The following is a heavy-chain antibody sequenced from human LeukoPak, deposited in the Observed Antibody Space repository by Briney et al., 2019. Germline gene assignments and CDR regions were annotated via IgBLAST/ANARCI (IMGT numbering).Heavy chain of an antibody. Sequence: GGSLRLSCAASGFTFSSYWMSWVRQAPGKGLEWVANIKQDGSEKYYVDSVKGRFTISRDNAKNSLYLQMSSLRAEDTAVYYCVRDYSGSYFEYFQHWGQGTLVTVSS. CDR3: VRDYSGSYFEYFQH. CDR1: GFTFSSYW. V-gene: IGHV3-7*01. D-gene: IGHD1-26*01. CDR2: IKQDGSEK. J-gene: IGHJ1*01.